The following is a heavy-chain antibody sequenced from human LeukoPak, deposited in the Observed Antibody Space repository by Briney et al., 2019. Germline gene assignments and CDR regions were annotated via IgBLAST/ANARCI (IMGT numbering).Heavy chain of an antibody. J-gene: IGHJ4*02. D-gene: IGHD1-26*01. Sequence: SETLSLTCTVSGDSISSGDYYWSWIRQPAGKGLEWIGRISSSGSTNYNPSLKSRVTISVDTSKNQFSLKLSSVTAADTAVYYCARDRDSGSYAVDYWGQGTLVTVSS. V-gene: IGHV4-61*02. CDR2: ISSSGST. CDR1: GDSISSGDYY. CDR3: ARDRDSGSYAVDY.